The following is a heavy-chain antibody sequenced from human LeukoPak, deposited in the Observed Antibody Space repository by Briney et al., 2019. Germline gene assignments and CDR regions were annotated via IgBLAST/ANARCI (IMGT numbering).Heavy chain of an antibody. D-gene: IGHD3-10*01. J-gene: IGHJ6*04. CDR1: GSTFTSYY. CDR2: INPCGGST. V-gene: IGHV1-46*01. CDR3: ARDSGNMVRGVIKGMDV. Sequence: ASVKLSCSAAGSTFTSYYIHWVRQSPGPGLGWRGVINPCGGSTSYAQKFQVRVTMTRDTSTSTVYMELSSLRSEDTAVYYCARDSGNMVRGVIKGMDVWGKGTTVTVSS.